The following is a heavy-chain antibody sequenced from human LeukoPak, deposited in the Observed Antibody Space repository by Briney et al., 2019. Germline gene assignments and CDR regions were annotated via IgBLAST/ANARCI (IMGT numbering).Heavy chain of an antibody. CDR1: GGSFSGYY. D-gene: IGHD6-13*01. CDR2: INHSGST. J-gene: IGHJ6*03. CDR3: ARNRPSSWYVNYYYYYMDV. Sequence: PSETLSLTCAVYGGSFSGYYWSWIRQPPGKGLEWIGEINHSGSTNYNPSLKSRVTISVDTSKNQFSLKLSSVTAADTAVYYCARNRPSSWYVNYYYYYMDVWGKGTTVTVSS. V-gene: IGHV4-34*01.